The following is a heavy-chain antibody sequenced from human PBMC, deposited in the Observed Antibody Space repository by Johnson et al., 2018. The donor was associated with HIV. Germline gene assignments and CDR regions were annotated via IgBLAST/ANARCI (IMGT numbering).Heavy chain of an antibody. J-gene: IGHJ3*02. D-gene: IGHD7-27*01. Sequence: VQLVESGGGLVQPGGSLRLSCAASGFTFSSYDMHWVRQATGKGLEWVSFIGTIGDTHYAGSVKGRFTISREKAKNTLYLQMNSLRAEDTAVYYCAGAGDHDAFDIWGQGTMVTVSS. CDR2: IGTIGDT. V-gene: IGHV3-13*01. CDR1: GFTFSSYD. CDR3: AGAGDHDAFDI.